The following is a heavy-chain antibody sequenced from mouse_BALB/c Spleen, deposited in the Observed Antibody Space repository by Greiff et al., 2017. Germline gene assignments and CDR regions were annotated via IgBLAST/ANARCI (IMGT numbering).Heavy chain of an antibody. J-gene: IGHJ1*01. V-gene: IGHV14-3*02. CDR1: GFNIKDTY. CDR2: IDPANGNT. Sequence: DVKLQESGAELVKPGASVKLSCTASGFNIKDTYMHWVKQRPEQGLEWIGRIDPANGNTKYDPKFQGKATITAETSSNTAYLQLSSLTSEDTAVYYCARGTPRYWYFDVWGAGTTVTVSS. CDR3: ARGTPRYWYFDV.